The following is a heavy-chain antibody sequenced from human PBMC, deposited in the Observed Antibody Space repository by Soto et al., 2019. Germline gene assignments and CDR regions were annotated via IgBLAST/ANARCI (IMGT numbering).Heavy chain of an antibody. J-gene: IGHJ6*02. V-gene: IGHV1-46*01. CDR3: ARETVGEEMATGNAEYYYYGMEV. CDR1: GYTFTSYY. Sequence: ASVKVSCKASGYTFTSYYMHWVRQGPGQGLEWMGIINPSGTTASYAQKFQGRVTITADESTSTAYMELSSLRSEDTAVYYCARETVGEEMATGNAEYYYYGMEVWGQGTTVTVSS. D-gene: IGHD5-12*01. CDR2: INPSGTTA.